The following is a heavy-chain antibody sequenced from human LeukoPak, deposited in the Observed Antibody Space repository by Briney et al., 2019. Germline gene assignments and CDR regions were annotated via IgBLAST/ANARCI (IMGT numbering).Heavy chain of an antibody. Sequence: GGSLRLSCAASGFTFSNYWMYWVRQAPGKGLVWVSRINSDGSITNYADSVKGRFTISRDNAKNTLYLQVNSLRAEDTAVYYCTRRGGVQVFDMWGEGTMVTVSS. D-gene: IGHD2-15*01. CDR3: TRRGGVQVFDM. CDR1: GFTFSNYW. V-gene: IGHV3-74*01. CDR2: INSDGSIT. J-gene: IGHJ3*02.